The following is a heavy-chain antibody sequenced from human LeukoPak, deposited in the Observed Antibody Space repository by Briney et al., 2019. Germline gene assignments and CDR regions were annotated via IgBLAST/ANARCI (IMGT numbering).Heavy chain of an antibody. CDR1: GFTFSSYA. J-gene: IGHJ5*02. D-gene: IGHD3/OR15-3a*01. CDR2: ISGSGGST. Sequence: GGSLRLSCAASGFTFSSYAMSWVRQAPGKGLEWVSAISGSGGSTYYADSVKGRFTISRDNSKNPLYLQMNSLRAEDTAVYYCARDYDFWGNNWFDPWGQGTLVTVSS. CDR3: ARDYDFWGNNWFDP. V-gene: IGHV3-23*01.